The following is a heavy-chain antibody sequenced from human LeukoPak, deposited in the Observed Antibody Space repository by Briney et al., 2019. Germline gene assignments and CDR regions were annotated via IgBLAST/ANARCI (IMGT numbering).Heavy chain of an antibody. CDR3: ARLYSSTEVIDS. CDR2: INPNSGGT. D-gene: IGHD2-2*01. Sequence: GASVKVSCKTSGYTFTGYYMHWVRQAPGQGLEYMGWINPNSGGTNYAPKFQGRVTMTRDTSISTDYMELTSLRSDDTAVYYCARLYSSTEVIDSWGLGTLVTVSS. J-gene: IGHJ4*02. V-gene: IGHV1-2*02. CDR1: GYTFTGYY.